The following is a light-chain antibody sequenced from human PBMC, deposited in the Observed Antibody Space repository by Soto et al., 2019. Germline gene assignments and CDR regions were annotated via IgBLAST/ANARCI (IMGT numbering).Light chain of an antibody. V-gene: IGLV1-40*01. Sequence: QSVLTQPPSVSGAPGQRVTISCTGSSSNIGAGYDVHWYQQLPGTAPKLLIYGNSNRPSGVPDRCSGSKSGTSASLAITGLQAEDEADYYCQSCDSSLSGSGVFGTGTKVTVL. J-gene: IGLJ1*01. CDR3: QSCDSSLSGSGV. CDR1: SSNIGAGYD. CDR2: GNS.